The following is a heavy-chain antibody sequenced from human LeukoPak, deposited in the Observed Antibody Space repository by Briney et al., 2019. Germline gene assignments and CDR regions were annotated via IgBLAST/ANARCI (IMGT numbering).Heavy chain of an antibody. J-gene: IGHJ6*02. D-gene: IGHD5-24*01. CDR1: GGSISSYY. Sequence: SETLSLTCTVSGGSISSYYWSWIRQPPGKGLEWIGYIYYSGSTNYNPSLKSRVTISVDTSKNQFSLKLSSVTAADTAVYYCARHERRDGYNWCYYYGMDVWGQGTTVTVSS. CDR2: IYYSGST. V-gene: IGHV4-59*08. CDR3: ARHERRDGYNWCYYYGMDV.